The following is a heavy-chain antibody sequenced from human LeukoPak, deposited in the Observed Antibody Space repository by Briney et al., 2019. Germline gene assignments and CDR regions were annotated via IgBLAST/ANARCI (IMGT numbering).Heavy chain of an antibody. CDR1: GYTFTSYG. CDR2: ISAYNGNT. CDR3: ARDIVVVPAAMIDY. V-gene: IGHV1-18*01. Sequence: ASVKVSCKASGYTFTSYGISWVRQAPGQGLEWMGWISAYNGNTNYAQKLQSGVTMTTDTSTSTAYMELRSLRSDDTAVYYCARDIVVVPAAMIDYWGQGTLVTVSS. D-gene: IGHD2-2*01. J-gene: IGHJ4*02.